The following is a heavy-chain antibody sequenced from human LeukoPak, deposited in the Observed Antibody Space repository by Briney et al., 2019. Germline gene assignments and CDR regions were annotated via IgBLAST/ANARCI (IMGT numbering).Heavy chain of an antibody. CDR1: GGSISSSSYY. D-gene: IGHD1-1*01. J-gene: IGHJ4*02. CDR3: ARRVRRERRYYCDY. CDR2: IYYSGST. V-gene: IGHV4-39*01. Sequence: PSETLSLTCTVSGGSISSSSYYWGWIRQPPGKGLEWIGSIYYSGSTYYNPSLKSRVTISVDTSKNQFSLKLSSVTAADTAVYYCARRVRRERRYYCDYWVQGTRVSVA.